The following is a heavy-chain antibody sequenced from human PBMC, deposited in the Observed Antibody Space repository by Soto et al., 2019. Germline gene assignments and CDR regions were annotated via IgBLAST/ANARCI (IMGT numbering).Heavy chain of an antibody. V-gene: IGHV3-11*06. D-gene: IGHD1-1*01. J-gene: IGHJ4*02. Sequence: PGGSLGLSCAASGFTFSDHYMSWMRQAPGKGLEWIGYSSNSGSFTRYADSVKGRFSISRDNAKNSLYLQINSLRGDDTATYFCVRSGDNYNLLDYWGQGTPVTVSS. CDR3: VRSGDNYNLLDY. CDR1: GFTFSDHY. CDR2: SSNSGSFT.